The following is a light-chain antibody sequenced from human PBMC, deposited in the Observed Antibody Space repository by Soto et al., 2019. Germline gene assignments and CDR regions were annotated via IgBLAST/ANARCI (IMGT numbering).Light chain of an antibody. J-gene: IGKJ1*01. CDR1: QSVSSSQ. Sequence: IVLTQSPYTLSLSPGERATLSCRASQSVSSSQLVWYQQKPGQAPRLLIYAASSRATGIPDRFSGSGSGTYFTLCGSEMETNDFPQYYFQHYAHSVWTFGQANTVEIK. V-gene: IGKV3-20*01. CDR3: QHYAHSVWT. CDR2: AAS.